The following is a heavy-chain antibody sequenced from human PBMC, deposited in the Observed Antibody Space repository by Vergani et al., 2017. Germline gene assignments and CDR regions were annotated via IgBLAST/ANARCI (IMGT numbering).Heavy chain of an antibody. CDR2: IYYSGST. J-gene: IGHJ6*02. Sequence: QVQLQESGPGLVKPSETLSLTCTVSGGSISSYYWSWIRQPPGKGLEWIGYIYYSGSTNYNPSLKSRVTISVDTSKNQFSLKLSSVTAADTAVYYCARETYSYGFYYYGMDVWGQGTTVTVSS. D-gene: IGHD5-18*01. CDR1: GGSISSYY. CDR3: ARETYSYGFYYYGMDV. V-gene: IGHV4-59*01.